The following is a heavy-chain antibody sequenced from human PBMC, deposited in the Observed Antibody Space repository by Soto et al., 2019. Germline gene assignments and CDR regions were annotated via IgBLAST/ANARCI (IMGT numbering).Heavy chain of an antibody. J-gene: IGHJ4*02. V-gene: IGHV1-69*13. CDR2: IIPIFGTA. Sequence: SVKVSCKASGGTFSSYAISWVRQAPGQGLEWMGGIIPIFGTANYAQKFQGRVTITADESTSTAYMELSSLRSEDTAVYYCARDLLEYSSSSTLDYWGQGTLVTVSS. D-gene: IGHD6-6*01. CDR1: GGTFSSYA. CDR3: ARDLLEYSSSSTLDY.